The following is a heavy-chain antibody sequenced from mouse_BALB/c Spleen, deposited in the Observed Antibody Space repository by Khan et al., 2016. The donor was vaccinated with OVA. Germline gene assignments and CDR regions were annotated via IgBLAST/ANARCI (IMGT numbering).Heavy chain of an antibody. CDR1: GYTFSSYW. D-gene: IGHD2-2*01. Sequence: QVQLQQSGAELMKPGASVKISCKATGYTFSSYWIEWIKQRPGHGLEWIGEILPGSDSTNYNEKFKGKATFTADTSSNTVYMQLSSLTSEDSAVYYCARMGDYGYDARFAYWGQGTLVTVSA. CDR2: ILPGSDST. J-gene: IGHJ3*01. V-gene: IGHV1-9*01. CDR3: ARMGDYGYDARFAY.